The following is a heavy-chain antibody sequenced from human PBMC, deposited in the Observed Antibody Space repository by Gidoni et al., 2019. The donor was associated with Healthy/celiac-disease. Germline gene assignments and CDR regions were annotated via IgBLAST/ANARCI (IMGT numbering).Heavy chain of an antibody. CDR1: AFTFRSYG. CDR2: IWYDGSNK. J-gene: IGHJ4*02. D-gene: IGHD3-10*01. Sequence: QVQLVESGGGVVQPGRSLRPSCPASAFTFRSYGRHWVRQAPGKGLEWVAVIWYDGSNKYYADSVKGRFTISRDNSKNTLYLQMNSLRAEDTAVYYCAREGDPTYYFDYWGQGTLVTVSS. CDR3: AREGDPTYYFDY. V-gene: IGHV3-33*01.